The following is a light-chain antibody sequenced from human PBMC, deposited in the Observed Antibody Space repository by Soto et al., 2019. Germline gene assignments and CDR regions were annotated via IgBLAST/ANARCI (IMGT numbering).Light chain of an antibody. Sequence: IVVTQSPLSLPVTPGEPASISCKSSQSLLHSNGNNYVDWYLQKPGQSPQLLIYLGSNRAAGVPDRFSGSGSVTDFTLSISRVEAEDVGVYYGMQGLDTRTCGQGTKVEL. J-gene: IGKJ1*01. CDR1: QSLLHSNGNNY. V-gene: IGKV2-28*01. CDR2: LGS. CDR3: MQGLDTRT.